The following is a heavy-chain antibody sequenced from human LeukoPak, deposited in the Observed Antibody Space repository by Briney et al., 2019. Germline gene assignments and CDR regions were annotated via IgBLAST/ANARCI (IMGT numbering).Heavy chain of an antibody. V-gene: IGHV3-7*01. J-gene: IGHJ5*02. CDR3: ARDLGAGPYNWFDP. CDR1: GFTFSSYW. D-gene: IGHD6-19*01. Sequence: GGSLRLSCAASGFTFSSYWMSWVRQAPGKGLEWVANIKQDGSEKYYVDSVKGRFTISRDNAKNSLYLQMNSLRAEDTAVYYCARDLGAGPYNWFDPWSQGTLVTVSS. CDR2: IKQDGSEK.